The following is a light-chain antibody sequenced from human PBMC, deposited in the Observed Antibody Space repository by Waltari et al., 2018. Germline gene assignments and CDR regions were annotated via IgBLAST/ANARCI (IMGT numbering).Light chain of an antibody. Sequence: EIVLTQSPGPLSLSPGERATLSCRASESVGRSFAWYQQRPGQAPRLLIYGAANRAPGIPDWVSGSGSGTEFSLTISRMEPEDFAVYYCQHYVRLPATFGQGTKVEIK. CDR3: QHYVRLPAT. J-gene: IGKJ1*01. V-gene: IGKV3-20*01. CDR2: GAA. CDR1: ESVGRS.